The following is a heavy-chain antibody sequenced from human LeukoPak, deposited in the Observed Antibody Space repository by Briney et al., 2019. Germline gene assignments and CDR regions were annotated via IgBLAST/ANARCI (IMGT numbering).Heavy chain of an antibody. Sequence: GGSLRLSCEASGFIVRSNHMSWVRQAPGKGLEWVSLIYNGGSTYYADSVKGRFTISRDNSKNTLYLQLNSLRAEDTAVYYCTKLGYWGQGTLVTVSS. D-gene: IGHD6-13*01. V-gene: IGHV3-66*01. J-gene: IGHJ4*02. CDR1: GFIVRSNH. CDR2: IYNGGST. CDR3: TKLGY.